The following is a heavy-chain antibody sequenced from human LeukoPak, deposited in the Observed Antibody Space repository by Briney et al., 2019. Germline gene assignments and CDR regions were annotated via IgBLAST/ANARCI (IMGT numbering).Heavy chain of an antibody. CDR1: GYSISSGYY. CDR2: IYHSGST. J-gene: IGHJ3*02. CDR3: ARGGNMGSLVAAFDI. Sequence: ASETLSLTCTVSGYSISSGYYWGWIRQPPGKGLEWIGSIYHSGSTYYNPSLKSRVTISVDTSKNQFSLKLSSVTAADTAVYYCARGGNMGSLVAAFDIWGQGTMVTVSS. D-gene: IGHD5-12*01. V-gene: IGHV4-38-2*02.